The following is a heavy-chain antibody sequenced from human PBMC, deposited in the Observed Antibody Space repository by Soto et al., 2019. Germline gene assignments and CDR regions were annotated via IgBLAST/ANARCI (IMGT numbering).Heavy chain of an antibody. Sequence: GGSLRLSCAVSGFTVSSNYMSWVRQAPGKGLEWVSVMYSGGDTYYADSVKGRFTISRDNSKNTMFLQMNSLRAEDTAVYYCARDKTIYYYMAVWGKGTTVTVS. CDR3: ARDKTIYYYMAV. J-gene: IGHJ6*03. D-gene: IGHD3-10*01. CDR1: GFTVSSNY. CDR2: MYSGGDT. V-gene: IGHV3-66*01.